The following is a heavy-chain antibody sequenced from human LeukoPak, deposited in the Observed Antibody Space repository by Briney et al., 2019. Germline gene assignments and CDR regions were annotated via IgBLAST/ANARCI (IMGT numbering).Heavy chain of an antibody. D-gene: IGHD6-13*01. CDR1: GGTFSSYA. J-gene: IGHJ4*02. CDR2: IIPIFGTA. CDR3: ARTRIAAAGTSY. V-gene: IGHV1-69*13. Sequence: SVKVSCKASGGTFSSYAISWVRQAPGQGLEWMGGIIPIFGTANYAQKFQGRVTITADESTSTAYMGLSSLRSEDTAVYYCARTRIAAAGTSYWGQGTLVTVSS.